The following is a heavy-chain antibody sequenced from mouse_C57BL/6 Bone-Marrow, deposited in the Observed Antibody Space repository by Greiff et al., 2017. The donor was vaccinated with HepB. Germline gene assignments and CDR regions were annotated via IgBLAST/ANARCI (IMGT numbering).Heavy chain of an antibody. CDR2: ISSGSSTI. CDR3: ARPIYYGNPAWFAY. J-gene: IGHJ3*01. Sequence: EVMLVESGGGLVKPGGSLKLSCAASGFTFSDYGMHWVRQAPEKGLEWVAYISSGSSTIYYADTVKGRFTISRDNAKNTLFLQMTSLRSEDTAMYYCARPIYYGNPAWFAYWGQGTLVTVSA. V-gene: IGHV5-17*01. D-gene: IGHD2-1*01. CDR1: GFTFSDYG.